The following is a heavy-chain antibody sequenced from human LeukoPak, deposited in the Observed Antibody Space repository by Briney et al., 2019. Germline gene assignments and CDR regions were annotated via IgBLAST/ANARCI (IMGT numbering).Heavy chain of an antibody. V-gene: IGHV5-51*01. CDR3: ARLDEGSSGSTLGGAFDI. CDR1: GYNFASYW. D-gene: IGHD1-26*01. CDR2: IYPGDSDT. Sequence: GESLKISCKGSGYNFASYWIGWMRQMPGKGLEWMGIIYPGDSDTRYSPSFQGQVTISADKSISTAYLQWSSLKASDTAMYYCARLDEGSSGSTLGGAFDIWGQGTVVTVSS. J-gene: IGHJ3*02.